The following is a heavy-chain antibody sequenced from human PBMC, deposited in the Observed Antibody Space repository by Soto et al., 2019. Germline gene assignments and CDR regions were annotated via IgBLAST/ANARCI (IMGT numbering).Heavy chain of an antibody. V-gene: IGHV3-30*18. Sequence: GGSLRLSCAASAFTFSNYAVTWVRQAPGMGLEWVAGVSYDGSNKYYADSVKGRFTISRDNSKNTLYLQMNSLRAEDTAVYHCAKDRARWLQARGFDYWGQGTLVTVSS. J-gene: IGHJ4*02. CDR3: AKDRARWLQARGFDY. D-gene: IGHD5-12*01. CDR1: AFTFSNYA. CDR2: VSYDGSNK.